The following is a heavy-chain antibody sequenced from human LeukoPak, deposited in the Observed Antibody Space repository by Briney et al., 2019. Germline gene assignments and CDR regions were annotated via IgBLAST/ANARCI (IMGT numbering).Heavy chain of an antibody. V-gene: IGHV4-39*01. Sequence: SETLSLTCIVSGGSITSSNYYWGWIRQPPGKGLEWIVSIFYSGSTYYNPSLKSRVTIFEDTSKSQFSLKLSSVTAADTAVYYCARHYYGSGYYHPIFYYFDYWGQGTLVTVSS. J-gene: IGHJ4*02. CDR1: GGSITSSNYY. CDR2: IFYSGST. D-gene: IGHD3-10*01. CDR3: ARHYYGSGYYHPIFYYFDY.